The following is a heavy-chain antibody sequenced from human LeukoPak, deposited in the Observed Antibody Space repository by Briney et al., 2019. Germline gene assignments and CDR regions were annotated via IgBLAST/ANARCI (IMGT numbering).Heavy chain of an antibody. Sequence: ASVKVSCKASGYTFTSYGISWVRQAPGQGLEWMGIINPSDDNTTYAQKFQGRVTMTSDTSTSTVFLELGSLRSDDTALYYCARSLQGRGYYYGVDRWGQGTVVTVSS. D-gene: IGHD3-22*01. V-gene: IGHV1-46*01. CDR2: INPSDDNT. CDR3: ARSLQGRGYYYGVDR. J-gene: IGHJ5*02. CDR1: GYTFTSYG.